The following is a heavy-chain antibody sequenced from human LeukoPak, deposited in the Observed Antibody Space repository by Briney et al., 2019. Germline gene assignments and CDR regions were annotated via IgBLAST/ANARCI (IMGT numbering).Heavy chain of an antibody. CDR3: ARGLWSAHRREYYFDS. J-gene: IGHJ4*02. Sequence: ASVEVSCKASGYTFTNYAVNWLRQAPGQRLEWMGWINAGNGDTKFSQNYQARVTITRDASASTAYMELSSLTSEDTAVYFCARGLWSAHRREYYFDSWGQGTLVTVSS. CDR1: GYTFTNYA. D-gene: IGHD3-3*01. V-gene: IGHV1-3*01. CDR2: INAGNGDT.